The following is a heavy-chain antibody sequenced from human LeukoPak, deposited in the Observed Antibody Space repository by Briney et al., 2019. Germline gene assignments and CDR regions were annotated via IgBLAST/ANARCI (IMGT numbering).Heavy chain of an antibody. CDR1: GGSFSGYY. CDR2: INHSGST. CDR3: AHKFAGSYAFDI. Sequence: SETLSLTCAVYGGSFSGYYWSWIRQPPGKGLEWIGEINHSGSTNYNPSLKSRVTMSIDTSKNQFSLKLGSVTAVDTAVYYCAHKFAGSYAFDIWGQGTMVTVCS. J-gene: IGHJ3*02. V-gene: IGHV4-34*01.